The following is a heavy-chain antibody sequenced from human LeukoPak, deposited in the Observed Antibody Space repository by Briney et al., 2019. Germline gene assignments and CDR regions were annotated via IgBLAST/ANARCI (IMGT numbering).Heavy chain of an antibody. J-gene: IGHJ4*02. CDR1: VLTLSSYA. CDR2: ISNSGSSK. V-gene: IGHV3-23*01. CDR3: AKGGITMVRGVIIPRPSDY. D-gene: IGHD3-10*01. Sequence: GGSLRLSCAASVLTLSSYAMSWVRQAPGEGLEWVAVISNSGSSKHYEDRVKGRVTIYRDNSKNPLYMQMNNLRAEGTAVYYCAKGGITMVRGVIIPRPSDYWGQGTLVTVSS.